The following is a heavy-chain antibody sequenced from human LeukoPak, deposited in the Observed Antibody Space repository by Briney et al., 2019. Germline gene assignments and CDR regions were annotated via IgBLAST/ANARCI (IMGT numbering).Heavy chain of an antibody. CDR3: ARVLGSRSQYYFDY. V-gene: IGHV1-18*04. D-gene: IGHD7-27*01. Sequence: GASVKVSCKASGYTFTSYGISWVRQAPGQGLEWIGWISAYNGNTNYAQKLQGRVTMTTDTSTSTAYMELRSLRSDDTAVYYCARVLGSRSQYYFDYWGQGTLVTVSS. J-gene: IGHJ4*02. CDR2: ISAYNGNT. CDR1: GYTFTSYG.